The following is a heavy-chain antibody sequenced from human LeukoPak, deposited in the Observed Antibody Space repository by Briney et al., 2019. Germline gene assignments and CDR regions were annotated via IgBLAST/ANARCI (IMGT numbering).Heavy chain of an antibody. D-gene: IGHD6-13*01. CDR3: ARGSQSRYSSSWLY. V-gene: IGHV4-34*01. CDR2: INHSGST. J-gene: IGHJ4*02. CDR1: GGSFSDYY. Sequence: SETLSLTCAVYGGSFSDYYRSWIRQPPGKGLEWIGEINHSGSTNYNPSLKSRVTISVDTSKNQFSLKLSSVTAADTAVYYCARGSQSRYSSSWLYWGQGTLVTVSS.